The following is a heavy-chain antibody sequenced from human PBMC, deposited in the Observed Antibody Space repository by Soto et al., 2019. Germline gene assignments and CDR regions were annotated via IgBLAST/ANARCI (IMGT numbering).Heavy chain of an antibody. J-gene: IGHJ4*02. Sequence: KASETLSLTCSVSGGSISGSYLSWIRQSPGKGLEWLGYVYYTGSTNYSPSLRSRVSISVDTSKNEFSLRLSPVTAADTAVYFCARSVAVPGAHIDYWGQGTQVTVYS. D-gene: IGHD6-19*01. CDR2: VYYTGST. CDR3: ARSVAVPGAHIDY. CDR1: GGSISGSY. V-gene: IGHV4-59*01.